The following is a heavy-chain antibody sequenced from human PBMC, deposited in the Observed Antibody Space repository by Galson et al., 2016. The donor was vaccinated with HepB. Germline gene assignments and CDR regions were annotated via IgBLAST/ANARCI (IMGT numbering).Heavy chain of an antibody. Sequence: SLRLSCAASAFTFRSFWMSWVRQAPGKGLEWVANIKQDGTEKYYMDSVKGRFTISRDNAKNSLYLQMNSLRADDTAVYYRARDRGYSGWSYFDYWGQGTLVTVSS. V-gene: IGHV3-7*03. J-gene: IGHJ4*02. CDR3: ARDRGYSGWSYFDY. CDR1: AFTFRSFW. CDR2: IKQDGTEK. D-gene: IGHD6-19*01.